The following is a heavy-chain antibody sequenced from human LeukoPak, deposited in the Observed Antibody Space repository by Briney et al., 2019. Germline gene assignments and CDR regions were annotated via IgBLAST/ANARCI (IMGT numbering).Heavy chain of an antibody. Sequence: PSETLSLTCTVSGGSISSYYWSWIRQPPGKGLEWIGYIYYSGSTNYNPSLKSRVTISVDTSKNQFSLKLSSVTAADTAVYYCARVLGRDVRSAFDIWGQGTMVTVSS. V-gene: IGHV4-59*01. CDR3: ARVLGRDVRSAFDI. J-gene: IGHJ3*02. D-gene: IGHD3-10*02. CDR2: IYYSGST. CDR1: GGSISSYY.